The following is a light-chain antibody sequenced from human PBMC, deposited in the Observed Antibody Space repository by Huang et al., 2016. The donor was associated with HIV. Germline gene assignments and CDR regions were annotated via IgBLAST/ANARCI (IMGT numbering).Light chain of an antibody. J-gene: IGKJ4*01. CDR2: KAS. CDR1: QRISSW. Sequence: DIQMTQSPSTLSASVGDRVTITCRASQRISSWLAWYQQKPGKAPKLLIYKASNLESGVPSRLSGSGSGTEFTLTISSLQPDDFATYYCQQYNSYPLTFGGGTKVQIK. CDR3: QQYNSYPLT. V-gene: IGKV1-5*03.